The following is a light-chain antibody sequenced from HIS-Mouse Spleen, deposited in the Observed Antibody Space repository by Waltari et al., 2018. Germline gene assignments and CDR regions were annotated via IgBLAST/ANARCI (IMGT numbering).Light chain of an antibody. CDR1: GSDVGGYNY. CDR3: SSYTSSSTQWV. J-gene: IGLJ3*02. Sequence: QSALTQPASVSGSPGQSITIACTGTGSDVGGYNYVSCYQQHPGKAPKLMIYDVSKPPSGVSNRFSGSKSGNTASLTISGLQAEDEADYYCSSYTSSSTQWVFGGGTKLTVL. CDR2: DVS. V-gene: IGLV2-14*03.